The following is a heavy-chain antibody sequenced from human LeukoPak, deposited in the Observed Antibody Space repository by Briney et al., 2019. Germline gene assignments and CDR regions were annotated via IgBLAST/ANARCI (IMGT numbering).Heavy chain of an antibody. CDR1: GFTFSSYW. V-gene: IGHV3-74*01. CDR3: ARNIAARWFDP. D-gene: IGHD6-6*01. Sequence: WGSLRLSCAASGFTFSSYWMHWVRQAPGKGLVWVSRIKSDGSSTSYADFVKGRFTISRDNAKNTLYLQMNSLRAEDTAVYYCARNIAARWFDPWGQGTLVTVSS. J-gene: IGHJ5*02. CDR2: IKSDGSST.